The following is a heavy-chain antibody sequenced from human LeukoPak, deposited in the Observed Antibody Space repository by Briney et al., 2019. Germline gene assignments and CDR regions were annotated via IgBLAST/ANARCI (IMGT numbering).Heavy chain of an antibody. D-gene: IGHD2-8*01. CDR3: AVDCTNGVCYTDY. CDR1: GGSISSSSYY. CDR2: IYYSGST. Sequence: PSETLSLTCTVSGGSISSSSYYWGWIRQPPGKGLEWIGSIYYSGSTYYNPSLKSRVTISVDTSKNQFSLKLSSVTAADTAVYYCAVDCTNGVCYTDYWGRGTLVTVSS. J-gene: IGHJ4*02. V-gene: IGHV4-39*01.